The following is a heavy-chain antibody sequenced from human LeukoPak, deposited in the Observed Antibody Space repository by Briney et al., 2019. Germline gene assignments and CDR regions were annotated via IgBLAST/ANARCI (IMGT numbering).Heavy chain of an antibody. CDR1: GGSISSGSYY. CDR2: IYTSGST. Sequence: NSSQTLPLTCTVSGGSISSGSYYWSWIRQPAGKGLEWIGRIYTSGSTNYNPSLKSRVTISVDTSKNQFSLKLSSVTAADTAVYYCDRVDSGVGATKNFDYWGQGTLVTVSS. V-gene: IGHV4-61*02. CDR3: DRVDSGVGATKNFDY. J-gene: IGHJ4*02. D-gene: IGHD1-26*01.